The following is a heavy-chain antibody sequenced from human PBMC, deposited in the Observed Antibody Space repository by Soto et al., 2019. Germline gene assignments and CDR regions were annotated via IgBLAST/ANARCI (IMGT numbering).Heavy chain of an antibody. V-gene: IGHV1-3*04. CDR3: ARLTHSGTRDLDH. J-gene: IGHJ4*02. D-gene: IGHD1-26*01. CDR1: GYTFTTYA. Sequence: ASVKVSCKASGYTFTTYAMHWVRQAPGQSLEWMGWINTGNGNTKYSQKFQGRVTITRDTSASTAYMELSSLRSEDTAVYFCARLTHSGTRDLDHWGQGTLVTVSS. CDR2: INTGNGNT.